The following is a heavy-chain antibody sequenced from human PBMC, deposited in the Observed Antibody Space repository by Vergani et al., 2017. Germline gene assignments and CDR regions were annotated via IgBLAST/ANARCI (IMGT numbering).Heavy chain of an antibody. D-gene: IGHD3-3*01. V-gene: IGHV1-2*02. CDR2: INPNRGGT. Sequence: QVQLVQSGAEVKKPGASGKVSCKGSGYTFTGYYMHWVRQAPGQGLEWMGWINPNRGGTNYVQKFQGGVTMTRDTSISTAYMGLSRQRSDDTAVYYCAGGITIFGVVSPRPYNWFDPWGQGTLVTVSS. CDR1: GYTFTGYY. CDR3: AGGITIFGVVSPRPYNWFDP. J-gene: IGHJ5*02.